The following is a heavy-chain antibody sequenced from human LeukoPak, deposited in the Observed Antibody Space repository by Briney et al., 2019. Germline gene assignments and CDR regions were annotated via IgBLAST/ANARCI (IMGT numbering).Heavy chain of an antibody. J-gene: IGHJ5*02. V-gene: IGHV3-30*18. CDR1: GFTFGSYG. Sequence: GSLRLSCTASGFTFGSYGMHWVRQALGKGLEWVAVISYDGSVAHYADSVRGRFTISRDNSKNMLYLQMNSLRVEDTAVYYCAKEGDHYVSAWCDHWGQGTLVTVSS. D-gene: IGHD3-10*02. CDR2: ISYDGSVA. CDR3: AKEGDHYVSAWCDH.